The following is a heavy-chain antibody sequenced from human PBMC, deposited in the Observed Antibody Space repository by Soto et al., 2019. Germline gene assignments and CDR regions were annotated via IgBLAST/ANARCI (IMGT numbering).Heavy chain of an antibody. J-gene: IGHJ4*02. Sequence: GSLRLSCAASGFTFSSFEMNWVRQAPGKGLEWVSYITSTGTTIYYADSVKGRFTISRDNAKNSLYLQMNSLRAEDTAVYYCARGNSPVDVYWGQGTPVTVSS. CDR3: ARGNSPVDVY. V-gene: IGHV3-48*03. D-gene: IGHD2-21*01. CDR1: GFTFSSFE. CDR2: ITSTGTTI.